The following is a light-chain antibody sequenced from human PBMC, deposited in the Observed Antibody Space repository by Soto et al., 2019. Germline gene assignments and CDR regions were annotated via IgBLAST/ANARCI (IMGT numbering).Light chain of an antibody. CDR2: STD. Sequence: QSVLTQPPSASGTPGQRVTISCSGSYSNIGSNTVNWYQHLPGTAPKLLIYSTDQRPSGVPDRFSGSKSGTSASLAISGLQSDDEADYYCAAWDDNLNGLVFGGGTKLTVL. V-gene: IGLV1-44*01. J-gene: IGLJ7*01. CDR3: AAWDDNLNGLV. CDR1: YSNIGSNT.